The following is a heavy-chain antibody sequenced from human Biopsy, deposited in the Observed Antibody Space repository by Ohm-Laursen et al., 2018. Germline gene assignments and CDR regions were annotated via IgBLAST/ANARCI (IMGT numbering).Heavy chain of an antibody. Sequence: GTLSLTCTVSGGSIYNFFWSWIRQPPGKGLEWIGYIYYSGNTNYNPSLKNRVTMSVDTSKNQFYLKLYSVTAADPAVYYCARGRRTSGWPYFDNWGQGALVIVSP. D-gene: IGHD6-19*01. V-gene: IGHV4-59*01. CDR3: ARGRRTSGWPYFDN. CDR2: IYYSGNT. J-gene: IGHJ4*02. CDR1: GGSIYNFF.